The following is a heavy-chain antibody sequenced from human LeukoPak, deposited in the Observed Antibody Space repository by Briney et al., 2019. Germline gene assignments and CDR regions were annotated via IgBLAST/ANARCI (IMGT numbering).Heavy chain of an antibody. CDR1: GFTFSSYA. V-gene: IGHV3-30*04. D-gene: IGHD5-12*01. CDR2: ISYDGSNK. J-gene: IGHJ4*02. Sequence: GGSLRLSCAASGFTFSSYAMHWVRQAPGKGLGWVAVISYDGSNKYYADSVKGRFTISRDNSKNTLYLQMNSLRAEDTAVYYCATDFRYSGYDSPFDHWGQGTLVTVSS. CDR3: ATDFRYSGYDSPFDH.